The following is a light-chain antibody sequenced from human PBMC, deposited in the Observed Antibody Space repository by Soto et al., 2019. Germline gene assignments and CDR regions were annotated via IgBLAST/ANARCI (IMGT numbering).Light chain of an antibody. V-gene: IGKV3-20*01. CDR1: QSVSSSY. J-gene: IGKJ5*01. CDR2: GAS. CDR3: QQYGSSST. Sequence: EIVLTQSPGTLSLSPGERATLSCRASQSVSSSYLAWYQQKPGQAPRLLIHGASSRDTGIPDRFSGSGSGTDVTLTISRLEPEDFAVYYRQQYGSSSTFGQGTRLEIK.